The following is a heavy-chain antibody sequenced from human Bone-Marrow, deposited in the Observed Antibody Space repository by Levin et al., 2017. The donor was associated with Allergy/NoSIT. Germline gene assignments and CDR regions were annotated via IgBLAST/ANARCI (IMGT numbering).Heavy chain of an antibody. CDR2: IYYSGST. CDR3: ARHRPLDSSGWYLHWYFDL. Sequence: SETLSLTCTVSGGSISSYYWSWIRQPPGKGLEWIGYIYYSGSTNYNPSFKSRVTKSVDTSKNQFSLKLSSVTAADTAVYYCARHRPLDSSGWYLHWYFDLWGRGTLVTVSS. V-gene: IGHV4-59*08. J-gene: IGHJ2*01. D-gene: IGHD6-19*01. CDR1: GGSISSYY.